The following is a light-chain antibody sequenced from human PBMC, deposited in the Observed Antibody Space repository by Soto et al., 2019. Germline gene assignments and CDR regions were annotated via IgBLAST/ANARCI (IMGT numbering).Light chain of an antibody. CDR2: AAS. CDR1: QSISTY. V-gene: IGKV1-39*01. CDR3: QQSYSTPWT. Sequence: DIQMTQSPSSLSASVGDRVTITCRASQSISTYLNWYHQKPGKAPKLLIYAASNLQSGVPSRFSGSGSGTDFTLTISSLQPEDFATYYCQQSYSTPWTFGQGTKVEIK. J-gene: IGKJ1*01.